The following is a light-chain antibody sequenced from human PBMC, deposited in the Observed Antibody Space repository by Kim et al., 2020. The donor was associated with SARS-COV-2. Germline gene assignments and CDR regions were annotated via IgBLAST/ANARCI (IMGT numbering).Light chain of an antibody. CDR2: HAS. CDR1: QTGSPL. J-gene: IGKJ4*01. CDR3: QQRSNWPLT. Sequence: APGERATPSRKARQTGSPLLGWYQQKPGQAPRLLIYHASHRATGIPARFSGSGSGTDFTLTNSSLEPEDFAVYYCQQRSNWPLTFGGGTRVDIK. V-gene: IGKV3-11*01.